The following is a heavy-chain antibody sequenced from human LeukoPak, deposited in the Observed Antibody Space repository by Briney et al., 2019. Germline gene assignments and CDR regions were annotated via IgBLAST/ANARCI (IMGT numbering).Heavy chain of an antibody. D-gene: IGHD6-13*01. J-gene: IGHJ5*02. Sequence: SSETLSLTCTVSGDSISSYYWSWIRQPPGKGLEWIAYIYYTGSTNYNPSLKSRVTISIDTSKNQFSVKLSSVTAADTAVYYCAGVAAPAEGLDPWGQGTLVTVSS. V-gene: IGHV4-59*01. CDR3: AGVAAPAEGLDP. CDR1: GDSISSYY. CDR2: IYYTGST.